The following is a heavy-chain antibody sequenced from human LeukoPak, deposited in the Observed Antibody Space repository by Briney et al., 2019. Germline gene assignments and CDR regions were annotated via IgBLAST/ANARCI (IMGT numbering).Heavy chain of an antibody. J-gene: IGHJ6*02. CDR2: INPSGGST. V-gene: IGHV1-46*01. CDR3: ARDRAAYYYDTSYGMDV. CDR1: GYTFTSYY. Sequence: ASVKVSCKASGYTFTSYYMHCVRQAPGQGLEWMGIINPSGGSTSYAQKFQGRVTMTRDTSTSTVYMELSSLRSEDTAVYYCARDRAAYYYDTSYGMDVWGQGTTVTVSS. D-gene: IGHD3-22*01.